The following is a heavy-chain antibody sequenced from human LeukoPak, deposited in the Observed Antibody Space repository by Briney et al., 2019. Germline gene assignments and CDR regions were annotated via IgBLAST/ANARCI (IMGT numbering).Heavy chain of an antibody. D-gene: IGHD2-21*01. J-gene: IGHJ4*02. CDR1: GGSISSYY. V-gene: IGHV4-59*01. CDR3: ARGTSGLPVDY. CDR2: IYYTGNT. Sequence: SETLSLTCTLSGGSISSYYWSWIRQPPGKGLEWIGYIYYTGNTNYNPSLKSRVTISVDTSKYLFSLNVNSATAADTAVYYCARGTSGLPVDYWGQGTLVTVYS.